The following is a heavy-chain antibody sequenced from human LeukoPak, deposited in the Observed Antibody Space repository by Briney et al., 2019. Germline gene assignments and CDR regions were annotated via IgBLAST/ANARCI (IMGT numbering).Heavy chain of an antibody. CDR2: ITGSGGST. Sequence: GGSLRLSCAASGFTFISYGMSWVRQAPGKGLEWVSCITGSGGSTFYADSGKGRFTISRDNSKNTLYLQMNSLRAEDTAIYYCAKDRLAYSYAQPFDYWGQGTLVTVSS. CDR1: GFTFISYG. V-gene: IGHV3-23*01. J-gene: IGHJ4*02. D-gene: IGHD5-18*01. CDR3: AKDRLAYSYAQPFDY.